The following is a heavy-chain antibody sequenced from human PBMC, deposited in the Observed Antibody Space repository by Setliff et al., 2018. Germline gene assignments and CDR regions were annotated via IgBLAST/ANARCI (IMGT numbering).Heavy chain of an antibody. D-gene: IGHD2-21*02. CDR1: GGAFSNYG. CDR3: ARESVVVVTTTNYYYYIDV. Sequence: SVKVSCKASGGAFSNYGITWVRQAPGQGLEWMGGIIPIFGTTTYAQKFLGRVTITTDESSSTGYMELSSLRSEDTAVYFCARESVVVVTTTNYYYYIDVWGEGTTVTAP. V-gene: IGHV1-69*05. J-gene: IGHJ6*03. CDR2: IIPIFGTT.